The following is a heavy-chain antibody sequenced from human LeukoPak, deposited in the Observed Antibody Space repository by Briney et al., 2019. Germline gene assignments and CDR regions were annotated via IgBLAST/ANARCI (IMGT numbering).Heavy chain of an antibody. CDR1: GGSISSYY. CDR2: IYTSGST. Sequence: SETLSLTCTVSGGSISSYYWSWIRQPPGKGLEWIGYIYTSGSTNYNPSLKSRVTISVDTSKNQFSLKLSSVTAADTAVYYCERPTSSGYPDVFDIWGQGTMVTVSS. V-gene: IGHV4-4*09. D-gene: IGHD3-22*01. CDR3: ERPTSSGYPDVFDI. J-gene: IGHJ3*02.